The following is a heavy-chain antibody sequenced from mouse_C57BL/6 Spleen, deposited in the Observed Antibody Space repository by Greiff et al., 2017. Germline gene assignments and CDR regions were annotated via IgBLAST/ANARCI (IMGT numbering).Heavy chain of an antibody. Sequence: EVMLVESGAELVKPGASVKLSCTASGFNIKDYYMHWVKQRTEQGLEWIGRIDPEDGETKYAPKFQGKATITADTSSNTAYLQLSSLTSEDTAVYYCASPSSGTWFAYWGQGTLVTVSA. CDR3: ASPSSGTWFAY. D-gene: IGHD3-2*02. CDR2: IDPEDGET. CDR1: GFNIKDYY. V-gene: IGHV14-2*01. J-gene: IGHJ3*01.